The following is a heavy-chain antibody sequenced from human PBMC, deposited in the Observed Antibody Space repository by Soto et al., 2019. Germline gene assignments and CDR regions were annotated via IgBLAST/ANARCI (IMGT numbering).Heavy chain of an antibody. CDR2: ITGSGGAM. CDR1: GFDFSGSE. Sequence: EVKLVESGGGLVQPGGSLRLSCTASGFDFSGSEMNWFRQAPGKGLEWVASITGSGGAMFHADSVKGRFSISRDNAKNSLFLEMNNLTADDAGVYYCAKVAPFILGSPFWGQGTLVTVSS. D-gene: IGHD2-21*01. V-gene: IGHV3-48*03. J-gene: IGHJ4*02. CDR3: AKVAPFILGSPF.